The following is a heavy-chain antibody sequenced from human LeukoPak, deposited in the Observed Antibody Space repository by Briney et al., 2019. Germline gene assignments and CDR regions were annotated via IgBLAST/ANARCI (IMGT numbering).Heavy chain of an antibody. J-gene: IGHJ4*02. CDR1: GFTFSNAW. D-gene: IGHD5-12*01. CDR3: TKLATIRPNDY. V-gene: IGHV3-15*01. Sequence: GGSLRLSCAASGFTFSNAWMSWVRQAPGKGPEWVGRIKSKTDGGTTDYAAPVKGRFTISRDDSKNTLYLQMNSLKTEDTAVYYCTKLATIRPNDYWGQGTLVTVSS. CDR2: IKSKTDGGTT.